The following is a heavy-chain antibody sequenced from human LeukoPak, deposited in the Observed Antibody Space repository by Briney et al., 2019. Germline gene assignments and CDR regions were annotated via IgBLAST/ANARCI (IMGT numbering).Heavy chain of an antibody. J-gene: IGHJ6*02. CDR3: AKTLSGSYYYGMDV. CDR1: GFTFSDYY. V-gene: IGHV3-11*01. D-gene: IGHD1-26*01. CDR2: ISSSGSTM. Sequence: GGSLRLSCAASGFTFSDYYMSWIRQAPGKGLEWVSYISSSGSTMYYADSVKGRFTISRDNAKNSLYLQMNSLRAEDTAVYYCAKTLSGSYYYGMDVWGQGTTVTVSS.